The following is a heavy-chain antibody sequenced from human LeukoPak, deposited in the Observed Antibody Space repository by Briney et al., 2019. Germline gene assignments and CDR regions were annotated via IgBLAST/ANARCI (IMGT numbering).Heavy chain of an antibody. Sequence: GGSLRLSCAASGFTFSDYYMSWIRQAPGKGLEWVSYISSSGSTIYYADSVKGRFTISRDNAKNSLYLQMNSLRAEDTAVYYCARMDSSSWYRGGWFDPWGQGILVTVSS. J-gene: IGHJ5*02. D-gene: IGHD6-13*01. CDR1: GFTFSDYY. CDR3: ARMDSSSWYRGGWFDP. CDR2: ISSSGSTI. V-gene: IGHV3-11*01.